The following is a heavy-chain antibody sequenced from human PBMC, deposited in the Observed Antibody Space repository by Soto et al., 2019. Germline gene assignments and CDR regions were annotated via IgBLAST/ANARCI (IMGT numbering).Heavy chain of an antibody. D-gene: IGHD3-22*01. V-gene: IGHV3-15*07. CDR3: TTGYYDDSSGYRASDY. CDR2: IKSKTDGGTT. Sequence: GGSLRLSCAASGFTFSKAWMNWVRQVAGKGLEWVGRIKSKTDGGTTDYAAPVKGRFTISRDDSKNTLYPQMNSLKTEDIAVYYCTTGYYDDSSGYRASDYWGQGTLVTVSS. J-gene: IGHJ4*02. CDR1: GFTFSKAW.